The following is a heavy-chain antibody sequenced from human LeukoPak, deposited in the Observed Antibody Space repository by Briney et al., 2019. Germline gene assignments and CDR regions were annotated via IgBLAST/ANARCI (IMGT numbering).Heavy chain of an antibody. CDR3: ASMTTVTTVEYYFDY. D-gene: IGHD4-17*01. V-gene: IGHV4-4*02. CDR2: IYHSGST. CDR1: GGSISSSNW. J-gene: IGHJ4*02. Sequence: SETLSLTCAVSGGSISSSNWWSWVRQPPGQGLEWIGEIYHSGSTNYNPSLKSRVTISVDKSKNQFSLKLSSVTAADTAVYYCASMTTVTTVEYYFDYWGQGTLVTVSS.